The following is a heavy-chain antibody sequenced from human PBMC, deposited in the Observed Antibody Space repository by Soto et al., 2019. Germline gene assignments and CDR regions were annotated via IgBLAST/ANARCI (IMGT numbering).Heavy chain of an antibody. Sequence: GSLRLSCAGSGFTFSNYAMSWVRQAPGKGLEWVSAISSAVNTYYADSVKGRFTISRDNSKNTLSLQMNSLRAEDTAVYYCAKQVRDGTSSPYYFDYWGQGTLVTVSS. D-gene: IGHD6-6*01. CDR3: AKQVRDGTSSPYYFDY. V-gene: IGHV3-23*01. CDR2: ISSAVNT. CDR1: GFTFSNYA. J-gene: IGHJ4*02.